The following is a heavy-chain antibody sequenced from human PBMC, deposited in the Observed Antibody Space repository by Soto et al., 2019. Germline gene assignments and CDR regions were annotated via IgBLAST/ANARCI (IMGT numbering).Heavy chain of an antibody. D-gene: IGHD5-12*01. CDR3: ARAVYSGYDLGYYYYNMDV. J-gene: IGHJ6*03. Sequence: EVQLVESGGGLVQPGGSLRLSCAASGFTFSSYSMNWVRQAPGKGLEWVSYISSSSRTIYYADSVKGRFTISRDNAKNSPYLQRNSLGAEDTAVYYCARAVYSGYDLGYYYYNMDVWGKGTTVTVSS. V-gene: IGHV3-48*01. CDR1: GFTFSSYS. CDR2: ISSSSRTI.